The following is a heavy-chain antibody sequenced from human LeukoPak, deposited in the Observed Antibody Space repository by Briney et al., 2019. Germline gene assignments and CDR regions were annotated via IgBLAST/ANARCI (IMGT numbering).Heavy chain of an antibody. CDR1: GDSITSYY. V-gene: IGHV4-4*07. D-gene: IGHD6-13*01. J-gene: IGHJ5*02. Sequence: PSETLSLTCTVSGDSITSYYWSWIRQPAGKGLEWIGRIYISENNNYNPSLKSRVTMSLDTSKNQFSLKLSSVTAADTAIYYCARESVAIGTRWFDPWGQGTLSPSLQ. CDR2: IYISENN. CDR3: ARESVAIGTRWFDP.